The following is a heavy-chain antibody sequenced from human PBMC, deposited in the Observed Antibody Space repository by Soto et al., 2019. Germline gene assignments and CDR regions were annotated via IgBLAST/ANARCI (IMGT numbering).Heavy chain of an antibody. J-gene: IGHJ4*02. Sequence: GGSLRLSCAASGFTFSSYGMHWVRQAQGKGLEWVAVISYDGSNKYYADSVKGRFTISRDNSKNTLYLQMNSLRAEDTAVYYRAKDRGGGIVVVPAALDYWGQGTLVTVSS. CDR2: ISYDGSNK. V-gene: IGHV3-30*18. D-gene: IGHD2-2*01. CDR3: AKDRGGGIVVVPAALDY. CDR1: GFTFSSYG.